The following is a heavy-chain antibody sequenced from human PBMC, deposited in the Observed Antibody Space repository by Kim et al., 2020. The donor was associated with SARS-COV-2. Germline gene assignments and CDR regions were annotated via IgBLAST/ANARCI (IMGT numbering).Heavy chain of an antibody. CDR2: TTRSGDGS. V-gene: IGHV3-64D*06. J-gene: IGHJ4*02. CDR3: VRYGRNYGAVL. Sequence: GGSLRLSCAVSGFTFSDYAIHWVRRAPGKGLEYVSATTRSGDGSFYADSVEGRFTVSRDNSKNTLYLQMNSLRLEDTSLYYCVRYGRNYGAVLWGQGTLVIVSS. D-gene: IGHD1-7*01. CDR1: GFTFSDYA.